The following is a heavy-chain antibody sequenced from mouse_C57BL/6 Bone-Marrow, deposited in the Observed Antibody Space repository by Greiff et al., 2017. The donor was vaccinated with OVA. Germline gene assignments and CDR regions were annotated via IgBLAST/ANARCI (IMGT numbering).Heavy chain of an antibody. D-gene: IGHD1-1*01. V-gene: IGHV7-1*01. CDR3: ARMSYGSSHAMDY. CDR1: GFTFSDFY. Sequence: EVNLVESGGGLVQSGRSLRLSCATSGFTFSDFYMEWVRQAPGKGLEWIAASRNKANDYTTEYSASVKGRFIVSRDTSQSILYLQMNALRAEDTAIYYGARMSYGSSHAMDYWGQGTSVTVSS. J-gene: IGHJ4*01. CDR2: SRNKANDYTT.